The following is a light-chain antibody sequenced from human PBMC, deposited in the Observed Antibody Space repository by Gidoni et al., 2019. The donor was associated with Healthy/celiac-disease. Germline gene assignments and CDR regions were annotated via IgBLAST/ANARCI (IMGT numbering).Light chain of an antibody. CDR1: SSNIGSNT. Sequence: QSVLTQPPSASGTPGQRVTISCSGSSSNIGSNTVNWYQQLPGTAPKLLIYSNNQRPSGVPDRFSGSKSGTSASLAISGLQSEDEADDYCAAWDDSLNGPVFGGGTKLTV. CDR3: AAWDDSLNGPV. CDR2: SNN. V-gene: IGLV1-44*01. J-gene: IGLJ2*01.